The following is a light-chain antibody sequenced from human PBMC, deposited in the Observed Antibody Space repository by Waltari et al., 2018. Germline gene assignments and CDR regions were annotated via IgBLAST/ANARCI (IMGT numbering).Light chain of an antibody. CDR2: SNN. Sequence: QSVLTQSHSTSGTPGQTVTIFCSGSGSNIGARTVNWYQQLPGTAPKLLTYSNNQRPSGVPDRFSGSKSGSSASLAISRLQSEDEADYYCAAWDDTLNGVLFGGGTKLTVL. CDR1: GSNIGART. J-gene: IGLJ2*01. CDR3: AAWDDTLNGVL. V-gene: IGLV1-44*01.